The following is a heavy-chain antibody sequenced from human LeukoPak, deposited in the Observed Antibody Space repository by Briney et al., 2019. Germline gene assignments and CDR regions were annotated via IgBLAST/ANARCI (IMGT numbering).Heavy chain of an antibody. Sequence: GGSLRLSCAVSDFTVGSNYMTWVRQTPGKGLEWVSVIFGSKNIYYADSVKGRFTVSKDNSKNTVYLQMNSLRVEDTAIYYCARGLGAYGSSWYFFYGLDVWGRGTTVIVSS. CDR2: IFGSKNI. CDR1: DFTVGSNY. CDR3: ARGLGAYGSSWYFFYGLDV. D-gene: IGHD6-13*01. V-gene: IGHV3-66*01. J-gene: IGHJ6*02.